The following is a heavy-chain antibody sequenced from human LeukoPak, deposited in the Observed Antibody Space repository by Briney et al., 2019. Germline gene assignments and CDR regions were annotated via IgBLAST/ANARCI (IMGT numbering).Heavy chain of an antibody. J-gene: IGHJ3*02. CDR2: IWYDGSNK. Sequence: PGRSLRLSCAASGFTFSSYGMHWARQAPGKGLEWVAVIWYDGSNKYYADSVKGRFTISRDNSKNTLYLQMNSLRAEDTAVYYCATLYDAFDIWGQGTMVTVSS. CDR3: ATLYDAFDI. CDR1: GFTFSSYG. V-gene: IGHV3-33*01. D-gene: IGHD2-2*02.